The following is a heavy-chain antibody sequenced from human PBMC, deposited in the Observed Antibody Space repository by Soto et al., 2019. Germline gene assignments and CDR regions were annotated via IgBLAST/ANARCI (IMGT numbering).Heavy chain of an antibody. J-gene: IGHJ5*02. Sequence: EVQLSESGGGPVQPGGSLRLSCAASGVTFGNHAMSWVRQAPGRGLEWVSAISNSGGETYYADSVKGRFTISRDNFQNTLFLQMNSLRAEDTAVYYCAKGSAPNPPNFFDPWGQGTLVTVSS. CDR3: AKGSAPNPPNFFDP. D-gene: IGHD2-8*01. CDR2: ISNSGGET. V-gene: IGHV3-23*01. CDR1: GVTFGNHA.